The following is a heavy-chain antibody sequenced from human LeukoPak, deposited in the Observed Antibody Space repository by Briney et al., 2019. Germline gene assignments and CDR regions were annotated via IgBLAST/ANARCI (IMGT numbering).Heavy chain of an antibody. CDR2: IYPGDSDT. Sequence: GESLKISCQGSGYNFTNYWIAWVRQMPGKGLEWMGIIYPGDSDTRYSPSLQGQVTISADKSISTAYLQWSSLKASDAAIYYCATTQSHYDSSGYYLTGAFDIWGQGTMVTVSS. CDR1: GYNFTNYW. J-gene: IGHJ3*02. CDR3: ATTQSHYDSSGYYLTGAFDI. D-gene: IGHD3-22*01. V-gene: IGHV5-51*01.